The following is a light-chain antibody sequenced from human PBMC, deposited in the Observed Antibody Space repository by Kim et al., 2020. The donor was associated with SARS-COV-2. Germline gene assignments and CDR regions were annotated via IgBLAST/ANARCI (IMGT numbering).Light chain of an antibody. J-gene: IGLJ3*02. CDR3: QAWDSSTWV. CDR1: KLGDKY. V-gene: IGLV3-1*01. Sequence: VSPEQTASITCSGDKLGDKYACWYQQKPGQSPVLVIYQDSKRPSGIPERFSGSNSGNTATLTISGTQAMDEADYYCQAWDSSTWVFGGGTQLTVL. CDR2: QDS.